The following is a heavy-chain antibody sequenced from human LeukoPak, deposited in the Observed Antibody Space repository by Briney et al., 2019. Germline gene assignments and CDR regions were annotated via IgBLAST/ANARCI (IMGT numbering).Heavy chain of an antibody. V-gene: IGHV3-74*01. CDR1: GFTFIAYG. CDR2: INPDGSST. D-gene: IGHD1-26*01. CDR3: TRELPREVALDY. J-gene: IGHJ4*01. Sequence: GGSLRLSCAASGFTFIAYGMQWVRQAPGKSLVRVSRINPDGSSTSYADSVKGRFTVSRDNAKNTLYLQVNSLRAEDTAVYFCTRELPREVALDYWGQGTLVTVSS.